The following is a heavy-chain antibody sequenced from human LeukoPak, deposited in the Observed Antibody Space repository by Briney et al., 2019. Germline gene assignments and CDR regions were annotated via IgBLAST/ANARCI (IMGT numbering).Heavy chain of an antibody. J-gene: IGHJ4*02. CDR1: GDSITSTNW. D-gene: IGHD6-19*01. V-gene: IGHV4-4*02. CDR2: IYHSGST. CDR3: ARGGNSAWYSDY. Sequence: SGTLSLTCAASGDSITSTNWWTWVRQPPGKGLEWSGEIYHSGSTNYNPSLKSRVTISLDRSRNQFSLRLNSVTAADTAVYYCARGGNSAWYSDYWGQGTLVTVSS.